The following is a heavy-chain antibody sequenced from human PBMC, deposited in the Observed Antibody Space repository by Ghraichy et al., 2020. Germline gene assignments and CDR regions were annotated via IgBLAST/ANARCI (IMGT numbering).Heavy chain of an antibody. CDR2: INHSGST. CDR3: ARTPAYYDILTGRTYYFDY. J-gene: IGHJ4*02. CDR1: GGSFSGYY. V-gene: IGHV4-34*01. D-gene: IGHD3-9*01. Sequence: SQTLSLTCAVYGGSFSGYYWSWIRQPPGKGLEWIGEINHSGSTNYNPSLKSRVTISVDTSKNQFSLKLSSVTAADTAVYYCARTPAYYDILTGRTYYFDYWGQGTLVTVSS.